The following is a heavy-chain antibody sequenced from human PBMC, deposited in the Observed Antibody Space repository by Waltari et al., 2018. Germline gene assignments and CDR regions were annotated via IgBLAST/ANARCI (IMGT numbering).Heavy chain of an antibody. Sequence: QITLKESGPTLVKPTQTLTLTCTFSGFSLSTSGVGVGWIRQPPGKALEWLALIYWNDDKRYSPYLKSRLTITKDTSKNQVVLTMTNMDPVDTATYYCAQEGARRAFDIWGQGTMVTVSS. CDR3: AQEGARRAFDI. CDR1: GFSLSTSGVG. CDR2: IYWNDDK. J-gene: IGHJ3*02. D-gene: IGHD5-12*01. V-gene: IGHV2-5*01.